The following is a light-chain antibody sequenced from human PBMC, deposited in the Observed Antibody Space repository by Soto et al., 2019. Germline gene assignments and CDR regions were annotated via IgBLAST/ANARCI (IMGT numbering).Light chain of an antibody. Sequence: EVVMTQSPATLSVSPGERATLSCRASQNVNSNIAWYQQNLCQAPSLLISYASTRATGIPARFSGSGSGTEFTLTISSLQSEDFGVYYCQHYSNWPPTFGPGTKVEIK. J-gene: IGKJ3*01. CDR1: QNVNSN. CDR2: YAS. CDR3: QHYSNWPPT. V-gene: IGKV3-15*01.